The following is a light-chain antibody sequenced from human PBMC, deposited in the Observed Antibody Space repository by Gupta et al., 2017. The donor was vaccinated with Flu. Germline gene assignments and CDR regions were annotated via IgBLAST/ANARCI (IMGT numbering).Light chain of an antibody. J-gene: IGLJ3*02. Sequence: YHHLPGTAPRLLIYNDNQRPSGVPDRFSGSKSGTSASLAIGGLQSEDEADYYCAAWDDSLTALSADDILTGLWVFGGGTKLTVL. V-gene: IGLV1-44*01. CDR3: AAWDDSLTALSADDILTGLWV. CDR2: NDN.